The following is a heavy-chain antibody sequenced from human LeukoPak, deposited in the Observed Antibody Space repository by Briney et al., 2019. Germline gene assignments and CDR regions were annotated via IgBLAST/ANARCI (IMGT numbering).Heavy chain of an antibody. D-gene: IGHD4-17*01. J-gene: IGHJ5*02. CDR1: AFTFDDYG. V-gene: IGHV3-20*01. CDR3: ARGVGDYGMFDP. CDR2: INWNGVNT. Sequence: GGSLRLSCAASAFTFDDYGMSWVRQAPGKGLEWVSAINWNGVNTGYADSVKGRFTISRDNAKNSLYLQMNSLRAEDTALYHCARGVGDYGMFDPWGQGTLVTVSS.